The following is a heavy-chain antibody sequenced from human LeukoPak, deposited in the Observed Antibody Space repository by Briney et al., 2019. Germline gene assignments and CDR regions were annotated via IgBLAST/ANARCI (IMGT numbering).Heavy chain of an antibody. D-gene: IGHD6-13*01. CDR3: ARDSRQQLGWFDP. V-gene: IGHV3-66*01. J-gene: IGHJ5*02. CDR1: GFTVSSNY. CDR2: IYSGGST. Sequence: TGGSLRLSCAASGFTVSSNYMSWVRQAPGKGLEWVSVIYSGGSTYYADSVKGRFTISRDNSKNTLYLQMNSLRAEDTAVYYCARDSRQQLGWFDPWGQGTLVTVSS.